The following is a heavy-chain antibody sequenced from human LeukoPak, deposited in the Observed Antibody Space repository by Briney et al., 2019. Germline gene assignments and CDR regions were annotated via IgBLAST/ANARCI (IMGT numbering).Heavy chain of an antibody. J-gene: IGHJ4*02. V-gene: IGHV1-18*01. CDR1: GYTFTSSG. CDR3: ARAGYYDSSGYSPLDC. Sequence: ASVKVSCKASGYTFTSSGISWVRQAPGQGLEWMGWISAYNGNTNYAQKLQGRVTMTTDTSTSTAYMELRSLRSDDTAVYYCARAGYYDSSGYSPLDCWGQGTLVTVSS. D-gene: IGHD3-22*01. CDR2: ISAYNGNT.